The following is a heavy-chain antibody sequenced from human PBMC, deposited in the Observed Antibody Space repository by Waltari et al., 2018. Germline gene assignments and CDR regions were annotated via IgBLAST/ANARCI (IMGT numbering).Heavy chain of an antibody. CDR3: ARGPHEHPLFYWKGIDY. CDR2: INTNSGGT. J-gene: IGHJ4*02. V-gene: IGHV1-2*02. CDR1: GYTFTGYY. Sequence: QVQLVQSGAEVKKPGASVKVSCKASGYTFTGYYMHWVRQAPGQGLEWMGWINTNSGGTNYAQKFQGRGTMTRETSISTANMGLSRLRSDDTAVYDCARGPHEHPLFYWKGIDYWGQGTLVTVSS. D-gene: IGHD1-1*01.